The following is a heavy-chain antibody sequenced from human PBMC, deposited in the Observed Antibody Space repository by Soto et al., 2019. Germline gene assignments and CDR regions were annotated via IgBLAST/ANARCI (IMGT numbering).Heavy chain of an antibody. CDR1: GFTFTSSA. CDR3: AADATAWQQMVPSDY. J-gene: IGHJ4*02. CDR2: IAVGSGYT. V-gene: IGHV1-58*01. D-gene: IGHD2-8*01. Sequence: SVKVSCKASGFTFTSSAFQWVRQARGQRLEWIGWIAVGSGYTNYAQRFQDRVALTRDMSTATTYMELSRLTSEDTAIYYCAADATAWQQMVPSDYWGQGTLVTVSS.